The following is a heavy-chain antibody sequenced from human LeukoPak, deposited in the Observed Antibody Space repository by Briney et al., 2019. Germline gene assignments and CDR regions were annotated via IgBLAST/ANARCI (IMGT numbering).Heavy chain of an antibody. J-gene: IGHJ6*03. CDR1: GFSISTYY. Sequence: SETLSLTCTASGFSISTYYWNWIRQPAGKGLEWVGRIYTSGSTNYNPSLKSRVTISVDTSKNQFSLKLSSVTASDTAVYYCARDRPAAGNNYYYYYMDVRGKGTTVTISS. CDR3: ARDRPAAGNNYYYYYMDV. V-gene: IGHV4-4*07. CDR2: IYTSGST. D-gene: IGHD6-13*01.